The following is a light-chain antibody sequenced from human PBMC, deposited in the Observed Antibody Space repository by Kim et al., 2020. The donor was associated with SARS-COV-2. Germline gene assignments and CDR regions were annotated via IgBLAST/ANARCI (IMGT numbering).Light chain of an antibody. V-gene: IGLV2-14*03. Sequence: GQSNTISCTGTSSDMGDYDYDSWYQQHPGKAPKLMIYDVSKRPSGISTRFSGTKSGNTASLTISGLQAEDEADYHCSSYTSSNTWVFGGGTQLTVL. CDR3: SSYTSSNTWV. J-gene: IGLJ3*02. CDR1: SSDMGDYDY. CDR2: DVS.